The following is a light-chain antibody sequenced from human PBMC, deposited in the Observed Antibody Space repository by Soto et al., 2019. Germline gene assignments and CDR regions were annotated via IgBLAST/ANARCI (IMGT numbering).Light chain of an antibody. CDR3: QQYSSYPWT. CDR1: QSISSW. J-gene: IGKJ1*01. Sequence: DIQMTQSPSTLSASVGDRVIITCRASQSISSWLAWYQQKPGKVPKFLIHKASTLETEVPSRFSGSGSGTEFNLTISSLQPDDFGTYYCQQYSSYPWTFGQGTKVEIK. CDR2: KAS. V-gene: IGKV1-5*03.